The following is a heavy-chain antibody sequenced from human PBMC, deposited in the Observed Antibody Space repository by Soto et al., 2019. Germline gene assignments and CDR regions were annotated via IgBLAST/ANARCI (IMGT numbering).Heavy chain of an antibody. D-gene: IGHD4-17*01. J-gene: IGHJ6*03. CDR1: CYTFSNYG. CDR3: ARTTVTASYYYMDV. V-gene: IGHV1-18*01. Sequence: GASVKVSCKASCYTFSNYGFTWGRQAPGQGLEWLGWISTYNGNTKYAQKVQGRLTMTTDTSTSTANMELTSLRSDDTALYYCARTTVTASYYYMDVWGKGSTVTVSS. CDR2: ISTYNGNT.